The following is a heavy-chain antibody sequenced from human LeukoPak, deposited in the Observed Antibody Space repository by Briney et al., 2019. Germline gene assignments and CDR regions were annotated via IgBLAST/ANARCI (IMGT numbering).Heavy chain of an antibody. J-gene: IGHJ4*02. CDR2: FDPEDGET. CDR1: GHTLTELS. D-gene: IGHD1-1*01. V-gene: IGHV1-24*01. Sequence: ASVKVSCKVSGHTLTELSMHWVRQAPGKGLEWMGGFDPEDGETIYAQKFQGRVTMTEDTSTDTAYMELSSVRSEDTAAYYCATVVDNWNDFDYWGQGTLVTVSS. CDR3: ATVVDNWNDFDY.